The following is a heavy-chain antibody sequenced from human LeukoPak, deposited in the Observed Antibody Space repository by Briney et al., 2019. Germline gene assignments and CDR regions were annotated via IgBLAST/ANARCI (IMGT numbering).Heavy chain of an antibody. Sequence: GGSLRLSCAASGFTFSSCAMHWVRQAPGKGLEWVAVISYDGSNKYYADSVKGRFTISRDNAKNSLYLQMNSLRAEDTAVYYCVRVGKDILTGYYPGYWGQGTLVTVSS. CDR3: VRVGKDILTGYYPGY. CDR2: ISYDGSNK. V-gene: IGHV3-30-3*01. CDR1: GFTFSSCA. J-gene: IGHJ4*02. D-gene: IGHD3-9*01.